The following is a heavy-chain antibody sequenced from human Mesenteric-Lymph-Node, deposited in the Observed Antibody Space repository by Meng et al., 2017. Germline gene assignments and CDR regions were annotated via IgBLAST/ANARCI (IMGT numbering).Heavy chain of an antibody. CDR1: GAFSSCANS. D-gene: IGHD2-15*01. J-gene: IGHJ5*02. CDR2: SNHGATT. Sequence: VQLEEMAAEQQQPSCALLICCASAGAFSSCANSWVWVGQRPGQEWMCMVNSNHGATTNDNQSQKRVVITAVDKSNTQFFEMRSSVTAADAVEYYCARDLDCSGGSCYWFDPWGQGTLVTVSS. CDR3: ARDLDCSGGSCYWFDP. V-gene: IGHV4-4*02.